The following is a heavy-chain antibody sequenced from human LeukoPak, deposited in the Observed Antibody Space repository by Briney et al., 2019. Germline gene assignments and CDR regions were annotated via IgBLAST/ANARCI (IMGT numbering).Heavy chain of an antibody. J-gene: IGHJ4*02. V-gene: IGHV3-21*01. CDR1: GFTFSSYS. Sequence: GGSLRLSCAASGFTFSSYSMNWVRQAPGKGLEWVSSISSSSGYIYYADSVKGRFTISRDNAKNSLYLQMNSLRAEDTAVYYCARESRSYFDYWGQGTLVTVSS. CDR2: ISSSSGYI. CDR3: ARESRSYFDY.